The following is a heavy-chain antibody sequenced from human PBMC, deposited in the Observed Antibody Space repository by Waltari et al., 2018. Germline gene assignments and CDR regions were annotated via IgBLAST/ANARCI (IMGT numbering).Heavy chain of an antibody. V-gene: IGHV1-69*01. D-gene: IGHD6-19*01. J-gene: IGHJ6*02. CDR1: GGTFSSYA. Sequence: QVQLVQSGAEVKKPGSSVKVSCKASGGTFSSYAISWVRQAPGQGLEWMGGSIPSYGTANYAQKFQGRVTITADESTSTAYMELSSLRSEDTAVYYCARDLLLDSGWYRHYYYGMDVWGQGTTVTVSS. CDR3: ARDLLLDSGWYRHYYYGMDV. CDR2: SIPSYGTA.